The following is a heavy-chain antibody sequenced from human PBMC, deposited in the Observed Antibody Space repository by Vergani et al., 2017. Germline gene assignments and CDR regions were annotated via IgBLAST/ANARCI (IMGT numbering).Heavy chain of an antibody. D-gene: IGHD2-15*01. J-gene: IGHJ3*01. CDR3: AAAVVVDAFDV. CDR1: GYTFTSSD. Sequence: QVQLVQSGAEVKKPGASVKVSCKASGYTFTSSDINWVRQATGQGLEWMGWMNSDSGITGYAQKFQGRVTFTWNTPISTAYMELSSLTSDDTAVYYCAAAVVVDAFDVWAQGTMVTVSP. V-gene: IGHV1-8*01. CDR2: MNSDSGIT.